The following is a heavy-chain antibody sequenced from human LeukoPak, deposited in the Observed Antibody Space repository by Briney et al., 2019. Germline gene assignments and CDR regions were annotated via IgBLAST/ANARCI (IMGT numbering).Heavy chain of an antibody. CDR1: GFTFSSYA. CDR2: ISSNGGST. J-gene: IGHJ4*02. Sequence: GGSLRLSCAASGFTFSSYAMHWVRQAPGKGLEYVSAISSNGGSTYYANSVKGRFTISRDNSKNTLYLQMGSLRAEDMAVYYCARGGMVRDRRHFQFDHWGQGTLVTVSS. CDR3: ARGGMVRDRRHFQFDH. D-gene: IGHD3-10*01. V-gene: IGHV3-64*01.